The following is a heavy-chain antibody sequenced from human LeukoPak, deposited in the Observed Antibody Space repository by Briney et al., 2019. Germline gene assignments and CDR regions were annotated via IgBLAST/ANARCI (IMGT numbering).Heavy chain of an antibody. CDR2: IYTSGST. V-gene: IGHV4-4*07. CDR3: ARGPGGVVVPAAMVYYYYMGV. Sequence: PSETLSLTCTVSGGSISSYYWSWIRQPAGKGLEWIGRIYTSGSTNYNPSLKSRVTMSVDTSKNQFSLKLSSVTAADTAVYYCARGPGGVVVPAAMVYYYYMGVWGKGTTVTVSS. CDR1: GGSISSYY. D-gene: IGHD2-2*01. J-gene: IGHJ6*03.